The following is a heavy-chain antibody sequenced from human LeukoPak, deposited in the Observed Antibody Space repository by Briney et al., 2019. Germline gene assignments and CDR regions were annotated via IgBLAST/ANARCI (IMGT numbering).Heavy chain of an antibody. V-gene: IGHV3-9*01. CDR1: GFTFYAYA. Sequence: GGSLRLSCAASGFTFYAYAMHWVRHAPGKGLEWVSGISWNSGSIGYADSVKGRFTISRDNAKNSLYLQMNSLRAEDTALYYCAKGHGSGSVIKNNWFDPWGQGTLVTVSS. CDR3: AKGHGSGSVIKNNWFDP. J-gene: IGHJ5*02. CDR2: ISWNSGSI. D-gene: IGHD3-10*01.